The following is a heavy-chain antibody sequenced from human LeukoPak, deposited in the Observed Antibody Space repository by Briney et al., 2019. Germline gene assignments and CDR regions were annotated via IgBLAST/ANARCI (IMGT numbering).Heavy chain of an antibody. CDR1: GGSFSGYY. Sequence: KTSETLSLTCAVSGGSFSGYYRSWIRQPPGKGLEWIGEINHSGSTNYNPSLKSRVTISVDTSKNQFSLKLSSVTAADTAVYYCARVKPAVVTLLDKYYFDYWGQGTLVTVSS. D-gene: IGHD4-23*01. J-gene: IGHJ4*02. V-gene: IGHV4-34*01. CDR3: ARVKPAVVTLLDKYYFDY. CDR2: INHSGST.